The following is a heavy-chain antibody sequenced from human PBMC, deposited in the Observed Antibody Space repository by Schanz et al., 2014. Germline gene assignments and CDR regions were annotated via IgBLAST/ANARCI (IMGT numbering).Heavy chain of an antibody. CDR3: AKDRRDGCNSRYYYYFYGMDV. J-gene: IGHJ6*02. CDR2: IRSNSSTI. V-gene: IGHV3-48*01. D-gene: IGHD2-21*02. CDR1: GFTFSTYS. Sequence: EVQLVESGGGLVQPGGSLRLSCAASGFTFSTYSMNWVRQAPGKGLEWVSYIRSNSSTIYYADSVKGRFTISRDNAKNTLFLQMNSLRVEDTAIYYCAKDRRDGCNSRYYYYFYGMDVWGQGTTVTVSS.